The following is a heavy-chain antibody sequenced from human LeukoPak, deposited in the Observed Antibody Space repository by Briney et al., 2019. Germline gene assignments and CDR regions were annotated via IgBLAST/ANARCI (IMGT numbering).Heavy chain of an antibody. CDR2: IYYSGST. Sequence: SETLSLTCTVSGGSISSYYWSWIRQPPGKGLEWIGYIYYSGSTNYNPSLKSRVTISVDTSKNQFSLKLSSVTAADTAVYYCAREGLRWMGPDAFDIWGQGTMVTVSS. D-gene: IGHD4-23*01. J-gene: IGHJ3*02. CDR3: AREGLRWMGPDAFDI. CDR1: GGSISSYY. V-gene: IGHV4-59*01.